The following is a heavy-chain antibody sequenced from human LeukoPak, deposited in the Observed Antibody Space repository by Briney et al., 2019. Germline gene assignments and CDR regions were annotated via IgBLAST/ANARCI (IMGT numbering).Heavy chain of an antibody. Sequence: GGSLRLSCAASGFTFSSYAMSWVRQAPGKGLEWVSAISGSGGSTYYADSVKGRFTISRDNSKNTLYLQMNSLRAEDTAVDYCAKDRWVTIFGRFDYWGQGTLVTVSS. V-gene: IGHV3-23*01. CDR1: GFTFSSYA. CDR2: ISGSGGST. CDR3: AKDRWVTIFGRFDY. J-gene: IGHJ4*02. D-gene: IGHD3-3*01.